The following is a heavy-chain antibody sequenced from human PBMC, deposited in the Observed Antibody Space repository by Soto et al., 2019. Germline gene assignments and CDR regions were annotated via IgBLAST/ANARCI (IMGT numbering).Heavy chain of an antibody. J-gene: IGHJ4*02. CDR3: AHSIVTKMVNVRLFFDQ. CDR1: GFSLNTGGLG. D-gene: IGHD2-8*01. CDR2: VYWDDDK. V-gene: IGHV2-5*02. Sequence: QITLKESGPTLVKPTQTLTLTCTFSGFSLNTGGLGVAWIRQPPGKALEWLALVYWDDDKRYSPSLKNRLTITKDTSKNQVVLTMTNMDPVDTATCYCAHSIVTKMVNVRLFFDQWGQGTLVTVSS.